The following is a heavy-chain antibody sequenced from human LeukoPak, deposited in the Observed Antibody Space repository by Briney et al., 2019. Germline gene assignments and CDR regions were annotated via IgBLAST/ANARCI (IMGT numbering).Heavy chain of an antibody. Sequence: GGSLRLSCAASGFTFSSYSMNWVRQAPGKGLEWVSSISSSSSYIYYADSVKGRFTISRDNAKNLLYMQMDSLRVEDTAVYYCARDFFHSSESRPFDYWGQGTLVTVSS. CDR2: ISSSSSYI. D-gene: IGHD3-22*01. V-gene: IGHV3-21*06. CDR1: GFTFSSYS. J-gene: IGHJ4*02. CDR3: ARDFFHSSESRPFDY.